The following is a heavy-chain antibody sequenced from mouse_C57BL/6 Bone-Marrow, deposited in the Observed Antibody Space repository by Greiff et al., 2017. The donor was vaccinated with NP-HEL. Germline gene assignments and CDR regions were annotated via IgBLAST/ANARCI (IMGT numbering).Heavy chain of an antibody. V-gene: IGHV1-53*01. CDR1: GYTFTSYW. J-gene: IGHJ1*03. D-gene: IGHD1-1*01. CDR2: INPSNGGT. Sequence: QVQLQQPGTELVKPGASVKLSCKASGYTFTSYWMHWVKQRPGQGLEWIGNINPSNGGTNYNEKFKSKATLTVDKSSSTAYMQLSSLTSEDSAVYYCARSAYGSSLYWYFDVWGTGTTVTVSS. CDR3: ARSAYGSSLYWYFDV.